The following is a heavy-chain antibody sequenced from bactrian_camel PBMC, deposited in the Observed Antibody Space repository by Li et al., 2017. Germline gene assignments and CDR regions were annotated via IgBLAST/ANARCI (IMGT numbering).Heavy chain of an antibody. Sequence: VQLVESGGGSVQAGGSLRLSCAASGVRYRRYCMGWFRQDPGKEREFVAAVHTLSDATYFTDSVKGRFTISRDNVKNTLYLQLNSLKTEDTAMYYCARVGGRWSEYNYWGQGTQVTVS. D-gene: IGHD2*01. J-gene: IGHJ4*01. CDR3: ARVGGRWSEYNY. CDR2: VHTLSDAT. CDR1: GVRYRRYC. V-gene: IGHV3S1*01.